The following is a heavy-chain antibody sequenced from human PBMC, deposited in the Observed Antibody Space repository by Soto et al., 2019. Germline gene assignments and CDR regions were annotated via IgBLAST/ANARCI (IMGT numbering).Heavy chain of an antibody. Sequence: EVHLVESGGGLVQPGGGSLRLSCAASGFTFSTNTMNWVRQAPGKGLEWVSCISPSSTSIFYADSVKGRFTISRDNAKSSLYLQMNSLRDEDTAVYYCATNSGAQSYWGLGTLVTVSS. J-gene: IGHJ4*02. CDR3: ATNSGAQSY. V-gene: IGHV3-48*02. D-gene: IGHD6-25*01. CDR2: ISPSSTSI. CDR1: GFTFSTNT.